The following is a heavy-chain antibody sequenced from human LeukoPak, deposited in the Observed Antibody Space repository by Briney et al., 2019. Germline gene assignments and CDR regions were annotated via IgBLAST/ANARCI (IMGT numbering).Heavy chain of an antibody. CDR3: ARGILFDILTGYPDY. CDR2: INPSGGST. J-gene: IGHJ4*02. Sequence: ASVKVSCKASGYTXTNYFMHGVRQAPGQGLEWMGIINPSGGSTSYAQKFQGRVTMTRDTSTSTVYMELSSLRSEDTAVYYCARGILFDILTGYPDYWGQGTLVTVSS. D-gene: IGHD3-9*01. CDR1: GYTXTNYF. V-gene: IGHV1-46*01.